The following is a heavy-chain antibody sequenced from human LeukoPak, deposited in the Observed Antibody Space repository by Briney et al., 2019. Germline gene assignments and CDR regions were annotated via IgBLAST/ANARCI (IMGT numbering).Heavy chain of an antibody. J-gene: IGHJ6*02. Sequence: GGSLRLSCAASGVTITTIYMNWVRQGQGQGLEWVSVIYGDDETNYSDSVSGRCTISRDNSKNTLYLQMNSLRAADTAVYYCARDRGIYDILTGYRSPILPGGMDVWGQGTPVTVSS. CDR2: IYGDDET. D-gene: IGHD3-9*01. CDR1: GVTITTIY. CDR3: ARDRGIYDILTGYRSPILPGGMDV. V-gene: IGHV3-53*01.